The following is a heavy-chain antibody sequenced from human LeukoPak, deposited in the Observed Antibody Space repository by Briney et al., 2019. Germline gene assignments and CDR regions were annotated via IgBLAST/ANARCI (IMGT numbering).Heavy chain of an antibody. V-gene: IGHV3-9*01. J-gene: IGHJ4*02. CDR3: AREGDRYCSSTSCPFDY. Sequence: GGSLRLSCAASGFTFDDYAMHWVRQAPGKGLEWFSGISWNSGSIGYADSVKGRFTISRDNAKNSLYLQMNSLRAEDTAVYYCAREGDRYCSSTSCPFDYWGQGTLVTVSS. D-gene: IGHD2-2*01. CDR1: GFTFDDYA. CDR2: ISWNSGSI.